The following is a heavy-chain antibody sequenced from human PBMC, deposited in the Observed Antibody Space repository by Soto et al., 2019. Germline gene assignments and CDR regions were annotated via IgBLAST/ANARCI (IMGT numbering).Heavy chain of an antibody. CDR1: GYTFTSYA. J-gene: IGHJ5*02. Sequence: ASVKVSCKASGYTFTSYAMHWVRQAPGQRLEWMGWINAGNGNTKYSQKFQGRVTITRDTSASTAYMELSSLRSEDTAVYYCARDRSYTIFGVVTNNWFDPRAQGTPVTVSS. D-gene: IGHD3-3*01. CDR3: ARDRSYTIFGVVTNNWFDP. V-gene: IGHV1-3*01. CDR2: INAGNGNT.